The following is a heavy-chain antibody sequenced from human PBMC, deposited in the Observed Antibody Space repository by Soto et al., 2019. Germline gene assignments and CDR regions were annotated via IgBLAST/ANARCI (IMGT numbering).Heavy chain of an antibody. V-gene: IGHV1-58*01. CDR1: GFPFTSSA. Sequence: SVKVSFKASGFPFTSSALQWVRQARGQRLEWIGWIVVGSGNTNYAQKFQERVTITRDMSTSTAYMELSSLRSEDTAVYYCAADPLTITVTTPHSNYGMDVWGQGTTVTVSS. D-gene: IGHD4-17*01. CDR2: IVVGSGNT. CDR3: AADPLTITVTTPHSNYGMDV. J-gene: IGHJ6*01.